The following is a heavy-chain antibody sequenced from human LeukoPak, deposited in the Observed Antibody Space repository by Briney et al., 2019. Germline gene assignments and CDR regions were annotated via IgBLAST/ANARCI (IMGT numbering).Heavy chain of an antibody. J-gene: IGHJ4*02. CDR3: AREESVGTTPYYFDY. D-gene: IGHD1-26*01. CDR2: ISTYNGNT. V-gene: IGHV1-18*01. CDR1: GYTFTSYG. Sequence: ASVKVSCKASGYTFTSYGISWVRQAPGQGLEWMGWISTYNGNTKYAQNLQGRVTMTTDTSTSTAYMELRSLRSDDTAVYYCAREESVGTTPYYFDYWGQGTLVTVSS.